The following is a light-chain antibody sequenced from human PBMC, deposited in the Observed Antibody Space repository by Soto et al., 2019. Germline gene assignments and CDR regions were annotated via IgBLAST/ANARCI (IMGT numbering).Light chain of an antibody. CDR2: TAS. CDR1: QGISNY. Sequence: IQLTQSPSCLSASVGDRVTITCRASQGISNYLAWYPQNPGKAPNPLIHTASTLQRWGPSRFSGSGAGTEVTLTISSLQPEDVATYYCQQRNSYPITFGQGTRLEIK. J-gene: IGKJ5*01. CDR3: QQRNSYPIT. V-gene: IGKV1-9*01.